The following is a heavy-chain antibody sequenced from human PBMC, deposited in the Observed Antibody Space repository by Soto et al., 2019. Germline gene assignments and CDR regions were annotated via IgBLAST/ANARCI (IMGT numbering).Heavy chain of an antibody. CDR3: ATGRYCSRNGCFVGTTS. Sequence: EVPLVQSGAEVKAPGTTLEISCKVSGKSFTDFFVHWVREAPGRGLEWMGFIDPEDGETRYAEHFQGRLTFTADTSTDTAYMALNSLTADDSAIYFCATGRYCSRNGCFVGTTSWGQGTRVSVSS. J-gene: IGHJ5*02. D-gene: IGHD1-1*01. CDR1: GKSFTDFF. V-gene: IGHV1-69-2*01. CDR2: IDPEDGET.